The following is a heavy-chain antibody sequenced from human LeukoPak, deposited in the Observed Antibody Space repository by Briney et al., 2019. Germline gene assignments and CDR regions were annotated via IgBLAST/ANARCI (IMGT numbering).Heavy chain of an antibody. CDR2: IYHSGTT. CDR1: GYSISSGYY. J-gene: IGHJ4*02. V-gene: IGHV4-38-2*02. Sequence: PSETLSLTCTVSGYSISSGYYWGWIRQPPGKGLEWIGSIYHSGTTYYKPSLESRVTISVDTSKNQFSLKLSSVTAADTAVYYCARLEDYCSGGNCYPDYWGQGTLVTVSS. CDR3: ARLEDYCSGGNCYPDY. D-gene: IGHD2-15*01.